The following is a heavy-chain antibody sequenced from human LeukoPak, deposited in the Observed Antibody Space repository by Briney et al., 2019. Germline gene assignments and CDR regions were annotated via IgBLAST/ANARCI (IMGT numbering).Heavy chain of an antibody. J-gene: IGHJ4*02. CDR3: ARRAGDYSHPYDY. V-gene: IGHV3-23*01. CDR2: ISGSGANA. Sequence: GGSLRLSCVASGFNFVNYGMSWVRQAPGKGLEWVSGISGSGANAYYADSVKGRFTISRDNSKNTLYLQMNSLRAEDTAVYYCARRAGDYSHPYDYWGQGTLVTVSS. D-gene: IGHD3-22*01. CDR1: GFNFVNYG.